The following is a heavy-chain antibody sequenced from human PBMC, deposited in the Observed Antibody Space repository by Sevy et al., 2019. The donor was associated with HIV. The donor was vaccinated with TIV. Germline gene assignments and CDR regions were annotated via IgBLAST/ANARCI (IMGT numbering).Heavy chain of an antibody. Sequence: SESLSLTCTVSGGSISSGSYYWSWIRQPAGKGLEWIGRIYTSGSTNYNPSLKSRVTISVDTSKNQFSLKLSSVTAADTAVYYCARGTQLEPTDYWGQGTLVTVSS. V-gene: IGHV4-61*02. CDR2: IYTSGST. J-gene: IGHJ4*02. CDR1: GGSISSGSYY. D-gene: IGHD1-1*01. CDR3: ARGTQLEPTDY.